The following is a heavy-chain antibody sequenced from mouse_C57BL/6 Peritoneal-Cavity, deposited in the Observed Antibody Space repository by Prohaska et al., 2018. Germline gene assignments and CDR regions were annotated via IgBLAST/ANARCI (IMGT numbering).Heavy chain of an antibody. V-gene: IGHV1-4*01. CDR1: GSTFTSYT. Sequence: MSCKASGSTFTSYTMHWVKKRPGQGLEWMVYINPSSGYTKYNQKFKDKATLTADKSSSTAYMQLSSLTSEDSAVYYCARSDITTVVADYWGQGTTLTVSS. CDR3: ARSDITTVVADY. J-gene: IGHJ2*01. CDR2: INPSSGYT. D-gene: IGHD1-1*01.